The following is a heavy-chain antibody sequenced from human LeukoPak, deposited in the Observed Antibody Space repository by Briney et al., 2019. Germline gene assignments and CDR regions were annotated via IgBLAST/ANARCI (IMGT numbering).Heavy chain of an antibody. CDR1: GGSISSGGYY. CDR2: IYYSGST. CDR3: ARFHPGGKDAFDI. D-gene: IGHD4-23*01. Sequence: SETLSLTCTVSGGSISSGGYYWSWIRQHPGKGLEWIGYIYYSGSTYYNPPLKSRVTISVDTSKNQFSLKLSSVTAADTAVYYCARFHPGGKDAFDIWGQGTMVTVSS. J-gene: IGHJ3*02. V-gene: IGHV4-31*03.